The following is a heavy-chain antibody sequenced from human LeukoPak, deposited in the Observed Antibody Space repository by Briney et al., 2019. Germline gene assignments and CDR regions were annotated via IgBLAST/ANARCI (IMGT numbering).Heavy chain of an antibody. CDR1: GFTVSNNY. V-gene: IGHV3-66*01. J-gene: IGHJ4*02. CDR2: IYSGGST. Sequence: GGSLRLSCVVSGFTVSNNYMSWVRQAPRKGLEWVSLIYSGGSTYYADSVKGRFTISRDNSKNTLYLQMNSLRAEDTAIYYCAREGPRGNSQFDYWGQGTLVTVSS. D-gene: IGHD2/OR15-2a*01. CDR3: AREGPRGNSQFDY.